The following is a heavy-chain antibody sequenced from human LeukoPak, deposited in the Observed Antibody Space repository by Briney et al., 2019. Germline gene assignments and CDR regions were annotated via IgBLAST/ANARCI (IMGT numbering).Heavy chain of an antibody. CDR3: SREDY. CDR1: GYTFTGYY. V-gene: IGHV1-2*02. Sequence: ASVKVSCTASGYTFTGYYLHWVRQAPGQGLAWVGWINPKRGGTNYAQKFQGRVTMTRDTSISTVYMELSRLRSDDTAVYYCSREDYWGQGTLVTVSS. J-gene: IGHJ4*02. CDR2: INPKRGGT.